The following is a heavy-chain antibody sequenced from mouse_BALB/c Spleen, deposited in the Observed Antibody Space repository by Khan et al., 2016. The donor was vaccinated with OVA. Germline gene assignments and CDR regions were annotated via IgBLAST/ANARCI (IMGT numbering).Heavy chain of an antibody. D-gene: IGHD2-14*01. CDR3: ARRYEFFAH. V-gene: IGHV1-26*01. CDR2: VNPNNGDT. J-gene: IGHJ3*01. Sequence: VQLQQSGPDLVKPGASVKISCKASGYSFTVYYMIWVKQSHGKSPEWIGRVNPNNGDTNYNQKFKDKAILTVDKSSTTAYMELRSLTSEDSAVFYCARRYEFFAHWGQGTLVTVSA. CDR1: GYSFTVYY.